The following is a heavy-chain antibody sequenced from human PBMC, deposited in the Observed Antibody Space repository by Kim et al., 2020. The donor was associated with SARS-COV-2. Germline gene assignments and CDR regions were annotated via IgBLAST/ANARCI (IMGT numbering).Heavy chain of an antibody. CDR1: GGSFSGYY. J-gene: IGHJ5*02. CDR3: ARALPNWFDP. CDR2: INHSGST. Sequence: SETLSLTCAVYGGSFSGYYWSWIRQPPGKGLEWIGEINHSGSTNYNPSLKSRVTISVDTSKNQFSLKPSSVTAADTAVYYCARALPNWFDPWGQGTLVTV. V-gene: IGHV4-34*01.